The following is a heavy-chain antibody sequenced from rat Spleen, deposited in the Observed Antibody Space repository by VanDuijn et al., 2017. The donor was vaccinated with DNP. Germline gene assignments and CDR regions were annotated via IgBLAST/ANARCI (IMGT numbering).Heavy chain of an antibody. Sequence: EVQLVESGGDLVQPGRSLKLSCAASGFIFSDYYMAWVRRAPAKGLEWVAYSNYAGGSTYHGDSVRGRFTISRDNAKNTLYLQMNSLRSEDMATYYCTRHVLPLRVWDYWGQGVMVTVSS. J-gene: IGHJ2*01. V-gene: IGHV5-22*01. D-gene: IGHD1-3*01. CDR2: SNYAGGST. CDR1: GFIFSDYY. CDR3: TRHVLPLRVWDY.